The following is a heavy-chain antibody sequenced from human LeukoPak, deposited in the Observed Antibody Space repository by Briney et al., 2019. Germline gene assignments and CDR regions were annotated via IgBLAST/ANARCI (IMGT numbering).Heavy chain of an antibody. V-gene: IGHV3-23*01. CDR3: AKMSRGYDAFDI. CDR2: LRGSGSGT. J-gene: IGHJ3*02. Sequence: GGSLRLSRVASGFTFNKYGMCWVRQAPGKGLEWVSALRGSGSGTYYADSVKGRFTISRDNSKNTLSLQMNSLSAEDTAVYFCAKMSRGYDAFDIWGQGTMVTVSS. D-gene: IGHD2-2*01. CDR1: GFTFNKYG.